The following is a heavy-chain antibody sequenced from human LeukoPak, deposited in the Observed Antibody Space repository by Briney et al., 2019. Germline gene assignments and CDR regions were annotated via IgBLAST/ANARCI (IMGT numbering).Heavy chain of an antibody. J-gene: IGHJ4*02. CDR2: ISTYNGNT. CDR1: GYTFTGYY. V-gene: IGHV1-18*04. D-gene: IGHD4-17*01. CDR3: ARGTTVTSDY. Sequence: ASVKVSCKASGYTFTGYYIHWVRQAPGQGLEWMGWISTYNGNTNYAQRLQGRVTMTTDTSTSTAYMELRSLISDDTAVYYCARGTTVTSDYWGQGTLVTVSS.